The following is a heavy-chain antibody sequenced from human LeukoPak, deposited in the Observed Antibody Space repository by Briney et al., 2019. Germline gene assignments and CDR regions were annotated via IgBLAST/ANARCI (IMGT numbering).Heavy chain of an antibody. CDR2: ILAGGGSK. V-gene: IGHV3-23*01. J-gene: IGHJ5*01. Sequence: GGSLRLSCAASGFTFSNFAMAWVRQTPGKGLEWVSGILAGGGSKYYADSVRGRFTISRDNSRDTLYLQMNSLRADDTAVYFWAKDLTYGDGRGECDSWGQGTLVTVA. D-gene: IGHD4-17*01. CDR3: AKDLTYGDGRGECDS. CDR1: GFTFSNFA.